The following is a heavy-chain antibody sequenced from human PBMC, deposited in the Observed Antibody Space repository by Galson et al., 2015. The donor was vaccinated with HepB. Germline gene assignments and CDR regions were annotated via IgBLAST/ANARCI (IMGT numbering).Heavy chain of an antibody. CDR3: ARDRAKDRTWIKVNHYDYGMDV. CDR2: IRSHSGKT. J-gene: IGHJ6*02. CDR1: GYSFTTYG. Sequence: SVKVSCKASGYSFTTYGFNWVRQAPGKGLECMGWIRSHSGKTFYGKPLQGRVNMTTNTYTSTVYLELRSLRSDDTAVYYCARDRAKDRTWIKVNHYDYGMDVWGQGTTVTVS. V-gene: IGHV1-18*01. D-gene: IGHD2-2*03.